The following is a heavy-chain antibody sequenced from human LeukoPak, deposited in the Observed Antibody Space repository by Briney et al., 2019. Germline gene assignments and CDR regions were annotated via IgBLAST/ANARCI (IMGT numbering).Heavy chain of an antibody. J-gene: IGHJ4*02. V-gene: IGHV3-23*01. CDR2: ISGSGGRT. CDR3: AKRGVVIRVILVGFHKEAYYFDS. D-gene: IGHD3-22*01. CDR1: GFTFSSYP. Sequence: GGSLRLSCAASGFTFSSYPMHWVRQAPGKGLEWVAGISGSGGRTNYADSVKGRFTISRDNPRNTLYLQMNSLRAEDTAMYFCAKRGVVIRVILVGFHKEAYYFDSWGQGALVTVSS.